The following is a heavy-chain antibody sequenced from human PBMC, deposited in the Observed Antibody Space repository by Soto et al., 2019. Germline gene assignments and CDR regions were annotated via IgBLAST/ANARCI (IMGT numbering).Heavy chain of an antibody. V-gene: IGHV1-69*01. Sequence: QVQLVQSGAEVKKPGSSVKVSCKASGGTFSSYAISWVRQAPGQGLEWMGGIIPIFGTANYAQKFQGRVTITADESTSTAYMEQSSLGSEDTAVYYCARSEVKGYSGYDFWGGAFDYWGQGTLVTVSS. CDR1: GGTFSSYA. D-gene: IGHD5-12*01. J-gene: IGHJ4*02. CDR2: IIPIFGTA. CDR3: ARSEVKGYSGYDFWGGAFDY.